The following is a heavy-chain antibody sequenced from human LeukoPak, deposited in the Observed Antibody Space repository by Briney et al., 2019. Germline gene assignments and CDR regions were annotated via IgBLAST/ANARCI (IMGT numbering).Heavy chain of an antibody. V-gene: IGHV1-2*04. CDR2: INPNSGGT. D-gene: IGHD1-26*01. CDR1: GGTFSSYA. Sequence: GASVKVSCKASGGTFSSYAISWVRQAPGQGLEWMGWINPNSGGTNYAQKFQGWVTMTRDTSISTAYMELSRLRSDDTAVYYCARGRRVVGASDYFDYWGQGTLVTVSS. CDR3: ARGRRVVGASDYFDY. J-gene: IGHJ4*02.